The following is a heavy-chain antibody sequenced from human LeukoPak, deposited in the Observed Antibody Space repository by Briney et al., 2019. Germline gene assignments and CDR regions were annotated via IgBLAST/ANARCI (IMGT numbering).Heavy chain of an antibody. CDR1: GGSISSSSYY. D-gene: IGHD2-2*01. Sequence: SETLSLTCTVSGGSISSSSYYWGWIRQPPGKGLEWIGSIYYSGSTYYNPSLKSRVTISVDTSKNQFSLKLSSVTAADTAVYYCARELGSSAGDFDYWGQGTLVTVSS. CDR2: IYYSGST. CDR3: ARELGSSAGDFDY. V-gene: IGHV4-39*02. J-gene: IGHJ4*02.